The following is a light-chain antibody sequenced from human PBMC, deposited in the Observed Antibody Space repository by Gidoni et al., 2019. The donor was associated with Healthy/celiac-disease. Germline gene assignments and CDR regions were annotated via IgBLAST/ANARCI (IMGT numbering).Light chain of an antibody. Sequence: QSVLTQTHSVSGATGKRLTISCTGSSSTIGAGYDVHWSQQLPGTAPKLLIYGNSNRPAGVHYLCSGSQSGTSSSLAITGIQAEDEAVYYCQSYDSSRSERVFGGGTKLTVL. J-gene: IGLJ3*02. CDR3: QSYDSSRSERV. CDR1: SSTIGAGYD. CDR2: GNS. V-gene: IGLV1-40*01.